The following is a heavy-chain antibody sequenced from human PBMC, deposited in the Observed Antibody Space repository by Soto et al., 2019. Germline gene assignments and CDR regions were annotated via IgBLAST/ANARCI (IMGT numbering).Heavy chain of an antibody. CDR2: ISTYSGNT. V-gene: IGHV1-18*04. Sequence: QIQMVQSGAEVKQPGASVKISCKTSGYTFSSYSINWVRQAPGQGPEWMAWISTYSGNTHYAERVQGRVTVTLDKSARTAFMEMRGLTSDDTAVYFCVRDNGYYDLWGQGTLVTVSS. CDR1: GYTFSSYS. CDR3: VRDNGYYDL. J-gene: IGHJ4*02.